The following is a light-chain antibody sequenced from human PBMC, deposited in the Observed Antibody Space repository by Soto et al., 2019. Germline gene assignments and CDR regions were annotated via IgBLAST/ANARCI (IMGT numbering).Light chain of an antibody. CDR3: CSYTRSGTLI. Sequence: QSVLTQPASVSGSPGQSITISCVGTSGDIGDYNYVCWYQQHPGKVPKVIIYDVSNRPSGVSYRFSGTKSGNTASLTVSGLQAEDEADYYCCSYTRSGTLIFGTGTKLTVL. J-gene: IGLJ1*01. CDR1: SGDIGDYNY. V-gene: IGLV2-14*01. CDR2: DVS.